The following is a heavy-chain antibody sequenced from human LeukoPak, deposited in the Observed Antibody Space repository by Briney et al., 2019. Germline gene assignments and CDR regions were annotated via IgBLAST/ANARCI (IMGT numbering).Heavy chain of an antibody. D-gene: IGHD1/OR15-1a*01. CDR1: GFSFSSYA. J-gene: IGHJ4*01. CDR2: PSGNGERT. Sequence: HSGGSLRLSCAASGFSFSSYAMSWVRQAPGKGLEWVSTPSGNGERTYYADSVKGRFTVSRDNSKNTLFLQMNSPRIDDTAVYYCAKGGSFEGRLEHDYWGQGTLVTVSS. CDR3: AKGGSFEGRLEHDY. V-gene: IGHV3-23*01.